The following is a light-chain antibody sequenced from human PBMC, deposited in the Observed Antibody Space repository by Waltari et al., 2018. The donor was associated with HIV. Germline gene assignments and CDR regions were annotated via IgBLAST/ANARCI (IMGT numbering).Light chain of an antibody. V-gene: IGKV1-39*01. J-gene: IGKJ5*01. CDR2: AAS. Sequence: DIEMTQSPTSLSASVGDTVTITCRASQNISSHLNWYQHKPGRAPNLLIYAASYLQSGVPSRFSGSGSGADFTLTISSLQPADFATYYCQQSYSTPPITFGQGTRVEIK. CDR3: QQSYSTPPIT. CDR1: QNISSH.